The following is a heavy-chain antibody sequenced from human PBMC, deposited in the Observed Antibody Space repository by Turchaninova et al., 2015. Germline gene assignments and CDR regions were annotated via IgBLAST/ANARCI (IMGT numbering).Heavy chain of an antibody. CDR3: ARHLNWAFDY. Sequence: QVQLQESGPGLVKPSETLSLTCAVSGYSISRGYYWGWIRQPPGKGLGWIGSIYHSGRTYYTPSLKSRVTRSVDPSKNQFSLKLSSVTAADTAVYYCARHLNWAFDYWGQGTLVTVSS. D-gene: IGHD7-27*01. V-gene: IGHV4-38-2*01. J-gene: IGHJ4*02. CDR2: IYHSGRT. CDR1: GYSISRGYY.